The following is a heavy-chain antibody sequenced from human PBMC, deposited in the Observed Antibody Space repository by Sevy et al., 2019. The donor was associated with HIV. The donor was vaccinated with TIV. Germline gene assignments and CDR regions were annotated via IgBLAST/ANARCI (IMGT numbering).Heavy chain of an antibody. CDR2: INHSGST. D-gene: IGHD6-19*01. CDR3: ARYRVAGNFDY. Sequence: SETLSLTCAVYGGSFSGYYWSWIRQPPGKGLEWIGEINHSGSTNYNPPLKSRVTISVDTSKNHFSLKLSSVTAADTAVYYCARYRVAGNFDYWGQGTLVTVSS. CDR1: GGSFSGYY. V-gene: IGHV4-34*01. J-gene: IGHJ4*02.